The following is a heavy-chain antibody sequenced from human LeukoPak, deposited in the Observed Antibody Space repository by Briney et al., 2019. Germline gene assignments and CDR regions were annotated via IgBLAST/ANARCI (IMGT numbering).Heavy chain of an antibody. J-gene: IGHJ4*02. CDR2: IYDSGNT. Sequence: SETLSLTCSVSGGSISSGGYYWSWIRQHPGKGLEWTGYIYDSGNTYYHPSLESRITMSVDTSKNQFSLKLTSVTAADTAVYYCARVAGGNLGFWGQGTLVTVSS. CDR3: ARVAGGNLGF. CDR1: GGSISSGGYY. D-gene: IGHD4-23*01. V-gene: IGHV4-31*03.